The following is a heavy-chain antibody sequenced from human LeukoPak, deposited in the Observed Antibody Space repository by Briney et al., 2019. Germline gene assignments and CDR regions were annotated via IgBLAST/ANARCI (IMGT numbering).Heavy chain of an antibody. J-gene: IGHJ4*02. CDR3: ARFEYSSSRYGY. Sequence: SETLSLTCTVSGGSISSGGYYWSRIRQHPGKGLEWIGYIYYSGSTYYNPSLKSRATISVDTSKNQFSLKLSSVTAADTAVYYCARFEYSSSRYGYWGQGTLVTVSS. CDR1: GGSISSGGYY. V-gene: IGHV4-31*03. CDR2: IYYSGST. D-gene: IGHD6-6*01.